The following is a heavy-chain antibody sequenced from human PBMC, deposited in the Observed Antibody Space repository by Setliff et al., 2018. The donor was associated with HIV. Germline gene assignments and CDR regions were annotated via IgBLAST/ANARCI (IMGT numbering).Heavy chain of an antibody. V-gene: IGHV4-39*01. CDR1: GGSISRRDYC. CDR2: VYYTWNT. D-gene: IGHD2-21*01. CDR3: ARHSIAVVIGVPERDDAFDI. Sequence: SETLSLTCTVSGGSISRRDYCWGWIRQPPGKGLESIGSVYYTWNTYYNPSLKSRVTVSVDTSKNQLSLKLSSVTAADTAVYYCARHSIAVVIGVPERDDAFDIWGHGTMVTVSS. J-gene: IGHJ3*02.